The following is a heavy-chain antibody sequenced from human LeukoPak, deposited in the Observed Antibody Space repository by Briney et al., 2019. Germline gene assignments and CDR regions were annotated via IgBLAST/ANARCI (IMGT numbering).Heavy chain of an antibody. CDR3: ARGGTYYYDSSGYYAAFDI. J-gene: IGHJ3*02. CDR2: IAPNSGGT. Sequence: ASVKVSCKASGYTFTGYYMHWVRQAPGQGLEWMGWIAPNSGGTNYAQKFQGRVTMTRDTSISTAYMELSRLRSDDTAVYYCARGGTYYYDSSGYYAAFDIWGQGTMVTVSS. V-gene: IGHV1-2*02. CDR1: GYTFTGYY. D-gene: IGHD3-22*01.